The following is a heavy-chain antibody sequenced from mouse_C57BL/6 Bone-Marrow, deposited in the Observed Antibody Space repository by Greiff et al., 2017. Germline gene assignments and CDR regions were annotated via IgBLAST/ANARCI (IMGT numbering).Heavy chain of an antibody. CDR1: GYTFTDYE. Sequence: QVQLQQSGAELVRPGASVTLSCKASGYTFTDYEMHWVKQTPVHGLEWIGSIDPETGGTAYNQKFKGKAILTADKSSSTAYMELRSLTSEDSAVYYCLYSNYDYWGQGTTLTVSS. CDR3: LYSNYDY. D-gene: IGHD2-5*01. V-gene: IGHV1-15*01. J-gene: IGHJ2*01. CDR2: IDPETGGT.